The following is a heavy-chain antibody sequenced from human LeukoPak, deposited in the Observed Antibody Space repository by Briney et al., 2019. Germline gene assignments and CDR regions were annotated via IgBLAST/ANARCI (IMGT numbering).Heavy chain of an antibody. CDR2: IYWNDDK. Sequence: ESGPTLVKPTPTLTLTCTFSGFSLRTRGVGVGWIRQPPGKALEWLALIYWNDDKRYSPSLKSRLTITKDTSKNQVVLTMTNMDPVDTATYYCAHMAGLNYGSGSYGDYYFDYWGQGTLVTVSS. V-gene: IGHV2-5*01. CDR1: GFSLRTRGVG. CDR3: AHMAGLNYGSGSYGDYYFDY. J-gene: IGHJ4*02. D-gene: IGHD3-10*01.